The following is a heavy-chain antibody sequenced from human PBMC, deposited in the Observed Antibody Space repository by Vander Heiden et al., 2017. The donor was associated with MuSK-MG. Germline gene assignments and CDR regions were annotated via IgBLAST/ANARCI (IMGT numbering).Heavy chain of an antibody. CDR2: IKSKTDGGTT. V-gene: IGHV3-15*02. J-gene: IGHJ3*02. D-gene: IGHD3-3*01. CDR3: TTTEWGDGFDI. Sequence: LVKPGGSLRLSCAASGFSFSNAWMSWVRQAPGKGLEWVGRIKSKTDGGTTDYAAPVKGRFTISRDDSKNTLYLQMNSLKTEDTAVYYCTTTEWGDGFDIWGQGTMVTVSS. CDR1: GFSFSNAW.